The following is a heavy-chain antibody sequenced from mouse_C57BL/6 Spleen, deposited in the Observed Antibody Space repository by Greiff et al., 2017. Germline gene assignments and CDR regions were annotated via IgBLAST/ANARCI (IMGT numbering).Heavy chain of an antibody. CDR1: GYTFTSYW. CDR2: IDPSDSYT. V-gene: IGHV1-69*01. J-gene: IGHJ2*01. CDR3: AREESNYFDY. Sequence: QVQLQQPGAELVMPGASVKLSCKASGYTFTSYWMHWVKQRPGQGLEWIGEIDPSDSYTNYNQKFKGKSTLTVDKSSSTAYMQLSSLTSEDSAVYYCAREESNYFDYWGQGTTLTVSS. D-gene: IGHD1-3*01.